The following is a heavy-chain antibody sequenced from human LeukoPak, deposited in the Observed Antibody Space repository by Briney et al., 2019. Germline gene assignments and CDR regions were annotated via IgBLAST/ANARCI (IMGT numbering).Heavy chain of an antibody. Sequence: GASVKVSCKASGYTFISYDIDWLRQATGQRLEWMGYMNPKSGNTDYLQNFQGRVTMTRDTSITTAYMEFSGLRSEDTAVYYCARKIASTRLGVRYYYMDVWGEGTTVTISS. J-gene: IGHJ6*03. V-gene: IGHV1-8*01. CDR3: ARKIASTRLGVRYYYMDV. CDR2: MNPKSGNT. CDR1: GYTFISYD. D-gene: IGHD2-2*01.